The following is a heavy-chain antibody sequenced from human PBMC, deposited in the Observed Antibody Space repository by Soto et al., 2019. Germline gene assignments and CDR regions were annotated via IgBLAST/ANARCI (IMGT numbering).Heavy chain of an antibody. CDR1: GSSIGSSSYY. CDR3: ARHLDYYDNSGYYYFDY. V-gene: IGHV4-39*01. D-gene: IGHD3-22*01. J-gene: IGHJ4*02. CDR2: ISSSGST. Sequence: SETLSLTCAVSGSSIGSSSYYWGWIRQSPGEGLEWIGTISSSGSTDYNPSLKSRLTISVDTSKNHFSLNLISVTAADTAVYYCARHLDYYDNSGYYYFDYWGQGTLVTVSS.